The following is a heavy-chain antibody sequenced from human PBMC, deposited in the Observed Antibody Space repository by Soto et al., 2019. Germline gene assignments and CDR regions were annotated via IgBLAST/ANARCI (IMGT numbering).Heavy chain of an antibody. D-gene: IGHD3-10*01. Sequence: GGSLRLSCAASGFTFSSYSMNWVRQAPGKGLEWVSSISSSSSYIYYADSVKGRFTIPRDNAKNSLYLQMNSLRAEDTAVYYCARGLHMNMVRANWFDPWGQGTLVTVSS. CDR2: ISSSSSYI. CDR1: GFTFSSYS. CDR3: ARGLHMNMVRANWFDP. V-gene: IGHV3-21*01. J-gene: IGHJ5*02.